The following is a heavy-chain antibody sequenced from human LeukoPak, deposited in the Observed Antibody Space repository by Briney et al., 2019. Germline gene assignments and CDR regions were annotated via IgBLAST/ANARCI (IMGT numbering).Heavy chain of an antibody. CDR3: VAGYSYVYFDY. V-gene: IGHV4-4*07. CDR1: GGSISSYY. J-gene: IGHJ4*02. Sequence: SETLSLTCTVSGGSISSYYWSWIRQPAGKGLEWIGRVFTSGYTNYNPSLKGRVTMSVDTSKNQFSLKLGSVTAADTAVYYCVAGYSYVYFDYWGQGTLVTVSS. D-gene: IGHD5-18*01. CDR2: VFTSGYT.